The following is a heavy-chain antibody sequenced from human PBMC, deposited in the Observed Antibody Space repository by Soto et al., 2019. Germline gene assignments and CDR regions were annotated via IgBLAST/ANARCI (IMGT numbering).Heavy chain of an antibody. D-gene: IGHD1-1*01. CDR3: ARGKGMEENYYYYGLDI. CDR2: INGGTGQT. Sequence: ASVKVSCKASGYTFTTHAMHWVRQAPGQSLEWMGWINGGTGQTKHSQRFQGRDNITRDTSASTAYMELSSLRSEDTAVYYCARGKGMEENYYYYGLDIWGQGTMVTVSS. CDR1: GYTFTTHA. J-gene: IGHJ6*02. V-gene: IGHV1-3*01.